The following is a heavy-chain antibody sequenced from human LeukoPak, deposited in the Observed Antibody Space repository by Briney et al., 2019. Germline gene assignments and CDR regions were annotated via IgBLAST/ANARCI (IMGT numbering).Heavy chain of an antibody. D-gene: IGHD5-12*01. J-gene: IGHJ4*02. CDR2: IWYDGSNK. CDR1: GFTFSSYG. V-gene: IGHV3-33*01. CDR3: ARDRGNSRYDLYDY. Sequence: GGSLRLSCAASGFTFSSYGMHWVRQAPGKGLEWVAVIWYDGSNKYYGDSVKGRFTISRDNSKTTLYLKMNSLRAEDPAVYYCARDRGNSRYDLYDYWGQGTLVTVSS.